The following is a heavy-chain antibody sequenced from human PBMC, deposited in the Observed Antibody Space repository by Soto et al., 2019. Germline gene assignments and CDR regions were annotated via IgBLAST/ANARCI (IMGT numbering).Heavy chain of an antibody. CDR3: ARTLDYSTYYYYYMDV. J-gene: IGHJ6*03. Sequence: GASVKVSCKASGYTFTSYDINWVRQAPGQGLEWMGWMNPNSGNTGYAQKFQGRVTMTRNTSISTAYMELSSLRSEDTAVYYCARTLDYSTYYYYYMDVWGKGTTVTVSS. CDR2: MNPNSGNT. V-gene: IGHV1-8*01. CDR1: GYTFTSYD. D-gene: IGHD4-4*01.